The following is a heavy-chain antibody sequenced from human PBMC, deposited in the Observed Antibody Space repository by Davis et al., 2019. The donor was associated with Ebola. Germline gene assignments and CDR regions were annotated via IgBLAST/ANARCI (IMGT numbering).Heavy chain of an antibody. CDR2: ISSSSYYI. Sequence: GGSLRLSCAASGFTFSSYSMNWVRQAPGKGLEWVSSISSSSYYIYYADSLKGRFTISRDNAKNSLYLQMNSLRAEDTAVYYCARDPHGYNSNFDYWGQGTLVTVSS. CDR1: GFTFSSYS. V-gene: IGHV3-21*01. CDR3: ARDPHGYNSNFDY. J-gene: IGHJ4*02. D-gene: IGHD5-24*01.